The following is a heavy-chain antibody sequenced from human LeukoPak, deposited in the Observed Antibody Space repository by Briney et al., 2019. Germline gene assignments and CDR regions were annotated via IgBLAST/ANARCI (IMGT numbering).Heavy chain of an antibody. CDR1: GFTFSSYA. Sequence: PGGSLRLSCAASGFTFSSYAMHWVRQAAGKGVEYVSAISSNGGSTYYANSVKGRFTISRDNSKNTLYLQMGSLRAEDMAVYYCARTTTVTTLPDYWGQGTLVTVSS. CDR2: ISSNGGST. CDR3: ARTTTVTTLPDY. J-gene: IGHJ4*02. V-gene: IGHV3-64*01. D-gene: IGHD4-17*01.